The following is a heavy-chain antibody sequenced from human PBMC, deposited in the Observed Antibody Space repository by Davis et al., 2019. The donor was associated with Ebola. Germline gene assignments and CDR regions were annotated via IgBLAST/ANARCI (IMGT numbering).Heavy chain of an antibody. Sequence: SVKVSCKASGYTFTSYAISWVRQAPGQGLEWMGRIIPILGIANYAQKFQGRVTITADKSTSTAYMELSSLRSEDTAVYYCAVGASTLFDYWGQGTLVTVSS. J-gene: IGHJ4*02. V-gene: IGHV1-69*04. CDR3: AVGASTLFDY. CDR2: IIPILGIA. CDR1: GYTFTSYA. D-gene: IGHD1-26*01.